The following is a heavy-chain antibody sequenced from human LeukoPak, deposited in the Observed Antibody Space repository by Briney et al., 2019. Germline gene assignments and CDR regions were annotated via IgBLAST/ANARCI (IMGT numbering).Heavy chain of an antibody. D-gene: IGHD1-26*01. V-gene: IGHV3-30*01. Sequence: GRSLRLSCAASGFTFSSYAMHWVRQAPGKGLEWVAVISHDGSNKYYADSVKGRFTISRDNSKNTLYLQMNSLRAEDTAVYYCARSRDGSYYDYFDYWGQGTLVTVSS. CDR1: GFTFSSYA. J-gene: IGHJ4*02. CDR3: ARSRDGSYYDYFDY. CDR2: ISHDGSNK.